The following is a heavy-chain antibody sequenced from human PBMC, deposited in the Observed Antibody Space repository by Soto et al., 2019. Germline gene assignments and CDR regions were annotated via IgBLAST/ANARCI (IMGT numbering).Heavy chain of an antibody. CDR2: IIPFSGTV. D-gene: IGHD3-10*01. V-gene: IGHV1-69*01. J-gene: IGHJ6*02. CDR1: GGSFMSQA. Sequence: QVQLVQSGAEVKKPGSSVKVSCKASGGSFMSQAISWVRQAPGQGPEWMGGIIPFSGTVTYTQRFQGSLTLTADEPTKTAYMELRSLRSEDTAVYYCARGSYDSYAGFFGMDVWGQGTKVTVS. CDR3: ARGSYDSYAGFFGMDV.